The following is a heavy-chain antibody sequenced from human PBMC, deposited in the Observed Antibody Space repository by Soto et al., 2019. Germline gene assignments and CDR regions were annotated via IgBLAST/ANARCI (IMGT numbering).Heavy chain of an antibody. D-gene: IGHD6-19*01. V-gene: IGHV3-21*01. CDR1: GFTFSSYS. Sequence: GGSLRLSCAASGFTFSSYSMNWVRQAPGKGLEWVSSISSSSSYIYYADSVKGRFTISRDNAKNSLYLQMNSLRAEDTAVYYFASYSGWYRLIDYWGQGTLVTVSS. J-gene: IGHJ4*02. CDR2: ISSSSSYI. CDR3: ASYSGWYRLIDY.